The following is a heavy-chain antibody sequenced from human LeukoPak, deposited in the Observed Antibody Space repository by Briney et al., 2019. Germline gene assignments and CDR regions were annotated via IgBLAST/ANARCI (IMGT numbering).Heavy chain of an antibody. Sequence: GGSLRLSCAASGFTFSSYDMSWVRQAPGKGLEWVSAISGSGGSTYYADSVKGRFTISRDNSKNTLYLQMNSLRVEDTAIYYCARAGDYYFHYWGQGALVTVSS. V-gene: IGHV3-23*01. D-gene: IGHD4-17*01. J-gene: IGHJ4*02. CDR1: GFTFSSYD. CDR3: ARAGDYYFHY. CDR2: ISGSGGST.